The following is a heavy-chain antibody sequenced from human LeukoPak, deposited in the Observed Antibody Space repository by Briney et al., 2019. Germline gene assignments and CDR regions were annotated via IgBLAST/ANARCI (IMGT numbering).Heavy chain of an antibody. D-gene: IGHD6-6*01. CDR1: GGSISSGGYY. V-gene: IGHV4-31*03. J-gene: IGHJ4*02. Sequence: SETLSLTCTVSGGSISSGGYYWIWIRQHPGKGLEWIGYIYYSGSTYYNPSLKSRVTISVDTSKNQFSLKLSSVTAADTAVYYCARDAINELARGFDYWGQGTLVTVSS. CDR3: ARDAINELARGFDY. CDR2: IYYSGST.